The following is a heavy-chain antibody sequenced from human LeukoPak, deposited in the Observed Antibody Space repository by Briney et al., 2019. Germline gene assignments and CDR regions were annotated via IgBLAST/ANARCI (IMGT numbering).Heavy chain of an antibody. D-gene: IGHD2-2*01. V-gene: IGHV1-58*02. CDR2: IVVGSGNT. CDR1: GFTFTSSA. Sequence: GASVKVSCKASGFTFTSSAMQWVRQARGQRLEWIGWIVVGSGNTNYAQKFQEGVTITRDMSTSTAYMELSGLRSEDTAVYYCAAETMNQLGHYYYGMDVWGQGTTVTVSS. CDR3: AAETMNQLGHYYYGMDV. J-gene: IGHJ6*02.